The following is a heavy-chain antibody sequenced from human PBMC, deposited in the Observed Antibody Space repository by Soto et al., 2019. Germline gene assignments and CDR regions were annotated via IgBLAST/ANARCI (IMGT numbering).Heavy chain of an antibody. J-gene: IGHJ6*03. Sequence: GGSLRLSCAASGFTFSSYWMHWVRQAPGKGLVWVSRINSDGSSTSYADSVKGRFTISRDNAKNTLYLQMNSLRAEDTAVYYCAAITEYCYYYMDVWGKGTTVTVSS. CDR2: INSDGSST. CDR1: GFTFSSYW. V-gene: IGHV3-74*01. CDR3: AAITEYCYYYMDV. D-gene: IGHD1-20*01.